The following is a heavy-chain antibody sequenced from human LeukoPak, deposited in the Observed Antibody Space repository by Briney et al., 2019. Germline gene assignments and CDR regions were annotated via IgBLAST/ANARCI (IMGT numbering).Heavy chain of an antibody. Sequence: ASVKVSYKVSGYTLTELSMHWVRQAPGKGLDWMGVFDPEDGETIYAQKFQGRVTMTEDTSTDTAYMELSSLRSEDTAVYYCTTTWGSSQLLFDPGGAFDIWGQGTMVTVSS. CDR2: FDPEDGET. CDR3: TTTWGSSQLLFDPGGAFDI. D-gene: IGHD3-16*01. CDR1: GYTLTELS. J-gene: IGHJ3*02. V-gene: IGHV1-24*01.